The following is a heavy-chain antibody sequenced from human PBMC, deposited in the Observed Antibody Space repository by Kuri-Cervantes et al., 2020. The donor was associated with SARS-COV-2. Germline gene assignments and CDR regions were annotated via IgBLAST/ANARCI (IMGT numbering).Heavy chain of an antibody. CDR1: GYTFTSYD. D-gene: IGHD5-18*01. CDR3: ARVGDPVPNHCTAMVMYYYYYYGMDV. Sequence: ASVKVSCKASGYTFTSYDINWVRQATGQGLEWMGWMNPNSGNTGYAQKFQGRVTMTRNTSISTAYMELSSLRSEDTAVYYCARVGDPVPNHCTAMVMYYYYYYGMDVWGQGTMVTVSS. CDR2: MNPNSGNT. V-gene: IGHV1-8*01. J-gene: IGHJ6*02.